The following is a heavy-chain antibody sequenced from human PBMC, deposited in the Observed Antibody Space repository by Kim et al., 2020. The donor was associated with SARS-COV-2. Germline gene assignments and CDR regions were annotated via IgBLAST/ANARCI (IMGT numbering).Heavy chain of an antibody. CDR2: INHSGST. Sequence: SETLSLTCAVYGGSFSGYYWSWIRQPPGKGLEWIGEINHSGSTNYNPSLKSRVTISVDTSKNQFSLKLSSVTAADTAVYYCARGQTFRWYGREYFQHWGQGTLVTVSS. CDR1: GGSFSGYY. CDR3: ARGQTFRWYGREYFQH. V-gene: IGHV4-34*01. D-gene: IGHD6-13*01. J-gene: IGHJ1*01.